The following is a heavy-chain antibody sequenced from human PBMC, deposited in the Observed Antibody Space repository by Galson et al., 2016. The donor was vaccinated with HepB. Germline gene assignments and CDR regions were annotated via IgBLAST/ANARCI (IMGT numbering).Heavy chain of an antibody. J-gene: IGHJ4*02. Sequence: SLRLSCAASGFTFSDYYMTWIRQAPGKGLEWVSYISGSSGYRNYADSVKGRFTISRDNSKNTLYLHMNSLRAEDTAVYCCAKSPYSSGWYFDSWGQGTLVTVSS. CDR1: GFTFSDYY. V-gene: IGHV3-11*03. CDR2: ISGSSGYR. CDR3: AKSPYSSGWYFDS. D-gene: IGHD6-19*01.